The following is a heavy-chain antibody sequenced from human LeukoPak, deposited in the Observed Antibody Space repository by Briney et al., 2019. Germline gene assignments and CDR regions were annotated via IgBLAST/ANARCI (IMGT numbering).Heavy chain of an antibody. CDR1: SGSIHSYY. V-gene: IGHV4-4*07. CDR3: ARDRLGYCSSTSCHGQYYYYMDV. CDR2: VYTSGST. D-gene: IGHD2-2*01. J-gene: IGHJ6*03. Sequence: SETLSLTCNVSSGSIHSYYWTWIRQPAGKGLEWIGRVYTSGSTNYNPSLKSRVTISVDTSKNQFSLKLSSVTAADTAVYYCARDRLGYCSSTSCHGQYYYYMDVWGKGTTVTVSS.